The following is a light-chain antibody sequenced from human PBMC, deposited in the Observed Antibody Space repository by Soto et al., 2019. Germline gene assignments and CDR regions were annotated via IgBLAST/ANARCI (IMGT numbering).Light chain of an antibody. CDR3: QQLNSSPWT. CDR2: DAS. V-gene: IGKV1-33*01. J-gene: IGKJ1*01. Sequence: DIQMTQSPSSLSASVGDRVTITCQASQDIRYYLNWFQQKPGKAPKVLIYDASRLETGVPSRFRGSGSGTHFTLAISSPPTEDIATYYCQQLNSSPWTFGQGTKV. CDR1: QDIRYY.